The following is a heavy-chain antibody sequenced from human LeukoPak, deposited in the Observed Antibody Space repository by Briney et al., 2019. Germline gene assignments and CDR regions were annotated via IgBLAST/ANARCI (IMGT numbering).Heavy chain of an antibody. D-gene: IGHD3-3*01. CDR1: GFTVSSSY. CDR3: ARSYTHYDFWSGYTYQNYFDP. CDR2: IYAGDST. J-gene: IGHJ5*02. V-gene: IGHV3-53*01. Sequence: GGSLRLSCVASGFTVSSSYISWVRQAPGKGLEWVSVIYAGDSTYYADSVKGRFIISRDNSKNTVYLQMDSLRAEDTAVYYCARSYTHYDFWSGYTYQNYFDPWGQGTLVTVSS.